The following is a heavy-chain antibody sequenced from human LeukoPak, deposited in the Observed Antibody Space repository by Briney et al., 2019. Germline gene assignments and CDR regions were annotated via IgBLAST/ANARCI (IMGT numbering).Heavy chain of an antibody. CDR1: GYTFTSYD. CDR2: IIPIFGTA. D-gene: IGHD3-3*01. Sequence: SVKVSCKASGYTFTSYDINWVRQATGQGLEWMGGIIPIFGTANYAQKFQGRVTITSDESTSTAYMELSSLRSEDTAVYYCARGGTITIFGVTPPPHFDYWGQGTLVTVSS. J-gene: IGHJ4*02. V-gene: IGHV1-69*13. CDR3: ARGGTITIFGVTPPPHFDY.